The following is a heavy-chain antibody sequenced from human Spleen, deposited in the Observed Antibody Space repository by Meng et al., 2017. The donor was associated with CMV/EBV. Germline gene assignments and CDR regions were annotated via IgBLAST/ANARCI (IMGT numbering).Heavy chain of an antibody. D-gene: IGHD4/OR15-4a*01. V-gene: IGHV1-2*02. CDR2: INPNSGGT. Sequence: ASVKVSCQASGYTFTGYYIHWVRQAPGQGLEWVGWINPNSGGTYYAQKFQGRVTLTRETSITTAHMELSSLRSDDTAVYYCARDLALYGAYVGYWGQGTLVTVSS. J-gene: IGHJ4*01. CDR1: GYTFTGYY. CDR3: ARDLALYGAYVGY.